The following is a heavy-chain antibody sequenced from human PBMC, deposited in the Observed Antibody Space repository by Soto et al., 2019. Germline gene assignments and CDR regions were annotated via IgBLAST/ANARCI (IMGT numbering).Heavy chain of an antibody. CDR2: INHSGST. Sequence: QVQLQQWGAGLLKPSETLSLTCAVYGGSFSGYYWSWIRQPPGKGLEWLGEINHSGSTNYNPSLKSRVTISVDTSKNQFSLKLSSVTAADTAVYYCARGSSPWSSSWYKPTYFDYWGQGTLVTVSS. CDR3: ARGSSPWSSSWYKPTYFDY. J-gene: IGHJ4*02. V-gene: IGHV4-34*01. CDR1: GGSFSGYY. D-gene: IGHD6-13*01.